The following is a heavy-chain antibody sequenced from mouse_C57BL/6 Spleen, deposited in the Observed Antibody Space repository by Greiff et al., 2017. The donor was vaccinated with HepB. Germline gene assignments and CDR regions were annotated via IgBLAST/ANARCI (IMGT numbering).Heavy chain of an antibody. Sequence: QVQLQQPGAELVRPGSSVKLSCKASGYTFTSYWMHWVKQRPIQGLEWIGNIDPSDSETHYNQKFKDKATLTVDKSSSTAYMQLSSLTSEDSAVYYCAREDYYGIFAYWGQGTLVTVSA. CDR1: GYTFTSYW. D-gene: IGHD1-1*01. CDR2: IDPSDSET. J-gene: IGHJ3*01. CDR3: AREDYYGIFAY. V-gene: IGHV1-52*01.